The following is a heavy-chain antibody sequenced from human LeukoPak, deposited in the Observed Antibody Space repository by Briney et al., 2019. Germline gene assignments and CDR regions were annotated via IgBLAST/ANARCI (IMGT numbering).Heavy chain of an antibody. CDR1: GGSISSGGYY. CDR2: IYYSGST. J-gene: IGHJ5*02. CDR3: AREVTGIAAAGTWFDP. D-gene: IGHD6-13*01. Sequence: PSETLSLTCTVSGGSISSGGYYWSWIRQHPGKGLEWIGYIYYSGSTYYNPSLKSRVTISVDTSKNQFSLKLSSVTAADTAVYYCAREVTGIAAAGTWFDPWGQGTLVTVSS. V-gene: IGHV4-31*03.